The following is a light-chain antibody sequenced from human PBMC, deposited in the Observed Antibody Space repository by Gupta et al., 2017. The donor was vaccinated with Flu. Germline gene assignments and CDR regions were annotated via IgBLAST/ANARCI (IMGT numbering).Light chain of an antibody. CDR3: MQWLQTPWT. CDR1: QSRRHSNGNNY. Sequence: EIVMTQSPLSLSVTPGEPASISCRSSQSRRHSNGNNYLDWYLQKPGQSPQLLIYLDSKRAYGVPDRFSGSGSGTDFTLKISRVEAEDVGIYYCMQWLQTPWTFGQGTKVEIK. CDR2: LDS. J-gene: IGKJ1*01. V-gene: IGKV2-28*01.